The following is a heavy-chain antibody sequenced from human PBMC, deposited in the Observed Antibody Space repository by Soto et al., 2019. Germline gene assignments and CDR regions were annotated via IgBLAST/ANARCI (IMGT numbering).Heavy chain of an antibody. J-gene: IGHJ5*02. CDR2: ISGSGGST. CDR1: GFTFSSYA. Sequence: GGSLRLSCAASGFTFSSYAMSWVRQAPGKGLEWVSAISGSGGSTYYADSVKGRFTISRDNSKNTLYLQMNSLRAEDTAVYYCAKSPDLLWFGPQNWFDPWGQGTLVTVSS. V-gene: IGHV3-23*01. D-gene: IGHD3-10*01. CDR3: AKSPDLLWFGPQNWFDP.